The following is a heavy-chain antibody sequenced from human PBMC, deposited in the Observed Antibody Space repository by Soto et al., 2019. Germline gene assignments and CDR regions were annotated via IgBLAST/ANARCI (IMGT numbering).Heavy chain of an antibody. CDR1: GFSLSTYW. Sequence: GGSLRLSCAASGFSLSTYWMHWVRQAPGRGLEWVSRLSSDGGGAAYADSVKGRFFISRDISRNTLFLQMNSLRADDTAVYYCARDVRGPDYWGRGTSVTVSS. D-gene: IGHD3-16*01. CDR3: ARDVRGPDY. J-gene: IGHJ4*02. CDR2: LSSDGGGA. V-gene: IGHV3-74*03.